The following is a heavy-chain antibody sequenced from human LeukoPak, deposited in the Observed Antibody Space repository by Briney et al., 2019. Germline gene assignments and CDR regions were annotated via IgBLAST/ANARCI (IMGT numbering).Heavy chain of an antibody. V-gene: IGHV1-8*01. CDR3: AXXXXXYDRSXXYFIRPPEF. J-gene: IGHJ4*02. CDR1: GYTFTSYD. Sequence: GASVKVSCKASGYTFTSYDINWVRQATGQGLEWMGWMNPNNGNTGYAQKFQGRVTMTRDTSISTAYMELSSLRSEETAVYYCAXXXXXYDRSXXYFIRPPEFWXQGTLVTVSS. D-gene: IGHD3-22*01. CDR2: MNPNNGNT.